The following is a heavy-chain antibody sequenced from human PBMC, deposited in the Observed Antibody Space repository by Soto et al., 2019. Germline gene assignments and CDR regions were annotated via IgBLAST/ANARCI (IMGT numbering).Heavy chain of an antibody. J-gene: IGHJ3*02. V-gene: IGHV3-23*01. Sequence: PGGSLRLSCAASGFTFSSYAMSWVRQAPGKGLEWVSAISGSGGSTYYADSVKGRFTISIDNSKNTLYLQMNSLRAEDTAVYYCAKDTTYYYDSSGPDGYAFDIWGQGTMVTVSS. CDR3: AKDTTYYYDSSGPDGYAFDI. CDR1: GFTFSSYA. CDR2: ISGSGGST. D-gene: IGHD3-22*01.